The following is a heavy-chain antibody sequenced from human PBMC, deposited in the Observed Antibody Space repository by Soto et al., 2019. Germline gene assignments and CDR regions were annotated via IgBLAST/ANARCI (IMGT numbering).Heavy chain of an antibody. D-gene: IGHD3-22*01. CDR1: GYSFTIYD. Sequence: ASVKVSCKASGYSFTIYDIIWVRQVAGQGLEWMGWVNPKSGSTDYAQKFRGRVTMTADTSSSTAYMELSTPTSEDTAVYSRTRPDWDDTSGFTDWFDPWCEGSWVTV. CDR3: TRPDWDDTSGFTDWFDP. J-gene: IGHJ5*02. V-gene: IGHV1-8*01. CDR2: VNPKSGST.